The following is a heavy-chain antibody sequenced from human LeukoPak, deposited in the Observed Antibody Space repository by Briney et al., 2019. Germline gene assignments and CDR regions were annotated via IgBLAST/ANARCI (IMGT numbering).Heavy chain of an antibody. CDR2: IRYDGSNK. D-gene: IGHD7-27*01. Sequence: GGSLRLSCAASGFTFSSYGMHWVRQAPGKGLEWVAFIRYDGSNKYYADSVKGRFTISKNHSKNTLSLQMNSLRAEDTAVYYCAKVGARGSSTGWLDPWGQGTLVTVSS. CDR1: GFTFSSYG. CDR3: AKVGARGSSTGWLDP. V-gene: IGHV3-30*02. J-gene: IGHJ5*02.